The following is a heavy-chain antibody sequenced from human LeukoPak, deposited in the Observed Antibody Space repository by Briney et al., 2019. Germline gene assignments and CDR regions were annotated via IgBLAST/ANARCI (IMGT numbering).Heavy chain of an antibody. Sequence: ASVKVSCKVSGYTLTELSMHWVRRAPGKGLEWMGGFDPEDGETIYAQKFQGRVTMTEDTSTDTAYMELSSLRSEDTAVYYCATLSGRYSSSWYGAFDIWGQGTMVTVSS. D-gene: IGHD6-13*01. CDR2: FDPEDGET. V-gene: IGHV1-24*01. CDR3: ATLSGRYSSSWYGAFDI. J-gene: IGHJ3*02. CDR1: GYTLTELS.